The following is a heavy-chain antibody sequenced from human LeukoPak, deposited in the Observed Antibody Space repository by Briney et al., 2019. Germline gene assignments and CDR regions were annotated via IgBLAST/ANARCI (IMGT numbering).Heavy chain of an antibody. CDR3: ARSPDILTGENFDY. V-gene: IGHV1-2*02. J-gene: IGHJ4*02. D-gene: IGHD3-9*01. Sequence: ASVKVSCKASAYTFTDDYVHWVRQAPGRGLEWMGWINPNSGVTNYAQKFQGRVTMTRDMSISTAYMELSRLRSDDTAVYYCARSPDILTGENFDYWGQGTLVTVSS. CDR1: AYTFTDDY. CDR2: INPNSGVT.